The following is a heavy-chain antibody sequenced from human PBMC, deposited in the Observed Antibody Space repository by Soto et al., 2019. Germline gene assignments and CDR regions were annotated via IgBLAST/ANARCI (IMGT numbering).Heavy chain of an antibody. J-gene: IGHJ5*02. CDR3: AGHILTGYYTSGSNWFDP. Sequence: SETLSLTCTVSGGSISSSSYYWGWIRQPPGKGLEWIGSIYYSGSTYYNPSLKSRVTISVDTSKNQFSLKLSSVTAADTAVYYCAGHILTGYYTSGSNWFDPWGQGTLVTAPQ. CDR2: IYYSGST. CDR1: GGSISSSSYY. V-gene: IGHV4-39*01. D-gene: IGHD3-9*01.